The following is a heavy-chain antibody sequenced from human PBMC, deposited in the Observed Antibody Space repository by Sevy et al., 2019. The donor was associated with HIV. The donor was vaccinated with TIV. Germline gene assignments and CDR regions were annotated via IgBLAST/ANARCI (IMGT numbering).Heavy chain of an antibody. Sequence: ASLKVSCKASGATFSSDVISWVRQVPGQGLEWMGGIIPMYNTPSYAQNFQGRVTITADGSTSTVYMDLSSLRSEDTAIYYCARGVTVAGSYFDYWGQGTLVTVSS. D-gene: IGHD6-19*01. V-gene: IGHV1-69*13. CDR2: IIPMYNTP. CDR1: GATFSSDV. J-gene: IGHJ4*02. CDR3: ARGVTVAGSYFDY.